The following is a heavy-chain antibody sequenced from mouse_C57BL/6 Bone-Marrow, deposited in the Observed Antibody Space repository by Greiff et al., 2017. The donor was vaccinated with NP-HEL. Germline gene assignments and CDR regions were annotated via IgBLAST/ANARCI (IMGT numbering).Heavy chain of an antibody. V-gene: IGHV1-81*01. J-gene: IGHJ4*01. CDR2: IYPRSGNT. Sequence: QVQLQQSGAELARPGASVKLSCKASGYTFTSYGISWVKQRTGQGLEWIGEIYPRSGNTYYNEKFKGKATLTADKSSSTAYMELRSLTSEDSAVYFCARLKIRYYAMDYWGQGTSVTVSS. CDR3: ARLKIRYYAMDY. CDR1: GYTFTSYG.